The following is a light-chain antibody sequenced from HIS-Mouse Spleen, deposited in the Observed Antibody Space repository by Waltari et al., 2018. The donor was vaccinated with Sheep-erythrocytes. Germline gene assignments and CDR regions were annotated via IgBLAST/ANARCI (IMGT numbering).Light chain of an antibody. CDR3: NSRDSSGNHLV. CDR1: SLGSYY. V-gene: IGLV3-19*01. CDR2: GKN. Sequence: SSELTQDPAVSVALGQSVRITCQGDSLGSYYPSWYQQKPGQAPVLVIYGKNNRPSGIPDRFSGSSSGNTASLTITGAQAEDEADYYCNSRDSSGNHLVFGGGTKLTVL. J-gene: IGLJ3*02.